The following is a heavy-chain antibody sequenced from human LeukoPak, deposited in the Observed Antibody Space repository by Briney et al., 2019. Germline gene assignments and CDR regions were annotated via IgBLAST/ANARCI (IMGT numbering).Heavy chain of an antibody. V-gene: IGHV1-2*02. D-gene: IGHD3-3*01. CDR2: INPNSGGT. Sequence: GASVKVSCKASGYTFTGYYMHWVRQAPGQGLEWMGWINPNSGGTNYAQKFQGRVTMTRDTSISTAYMELSRLRSDDTAVYYCARDQEWGPLYYFDYWGQGTLVTVSS. CDR1: GYTFTGYY. J-gene: IGHJ4*02. CDR3: ARDQEWGPLYYFDY.